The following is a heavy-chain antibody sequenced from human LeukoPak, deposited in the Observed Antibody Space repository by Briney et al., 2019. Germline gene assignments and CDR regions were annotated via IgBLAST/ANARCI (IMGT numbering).Heavy chain of an antibody. J-gene: IGHJ4*02. D-gene: IGHD6-19*01. Sequence: ASVKVSCKASGYTFTNYGISWVRQAPGQGLEWMGWISAYNGNTNYAQKLQGRVTMTTDTSTSTAYMNLRSLRSDDTAVYYCARVQSSGLFDYWGQGTLVTVSS. CDR3: ARVQSSGLFDY. CDR2: ISAYNGNT. CDR1: GYTFTNYG. V-gene: IGHV1-18*01.